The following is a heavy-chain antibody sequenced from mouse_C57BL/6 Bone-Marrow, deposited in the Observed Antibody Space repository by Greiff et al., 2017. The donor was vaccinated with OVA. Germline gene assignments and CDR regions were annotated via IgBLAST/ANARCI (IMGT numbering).Heavy chain of an antibody. CDR3: ARDNLRGYFDV. CDR1: GYTFTDYY. J-gene: IGHJ1*03. Sequence: EVQLQQSGPELVKPGASVKISCKASGYTFTDYYMNWVKQSHGKSLEWIGDINPNNGGTSYNQKFKGKATLTVDKSSSTAYMELRSLTSEDSAVYYCARDNLRGYFDVWGTGTTVTVSS. V-gene: IGHV1-26*01. CDR2: INPNNGGT.